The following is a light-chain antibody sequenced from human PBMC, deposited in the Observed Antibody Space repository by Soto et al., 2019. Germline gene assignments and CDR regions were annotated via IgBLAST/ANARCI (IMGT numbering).Light chain of an antibody. CDR1: QSLSSSY. J-gene: IGKJ1*01. V-gene: IGKV3-20*01. CDR3: QRFGTSPPWT. Sequence: VFTKSPGTVSLSPGERASLSCRASQSLSSSYLAWYQQKPGQAPRLLIYGTSIRATGIPDRFSGSGSGTDFTLTITRLEPEDFAVYYCQRFGTSPPWTFGQGTKVDIK. CDR2: GTS.